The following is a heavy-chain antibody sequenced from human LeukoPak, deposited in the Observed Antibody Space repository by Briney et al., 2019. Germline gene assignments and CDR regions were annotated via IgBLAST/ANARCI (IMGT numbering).Heavy chain of an antibody. CDR3: ARRRYYDSSGYLE. J-gene: IGHJ1*01. V-gene: IGHV4-39*01. CDR2: IYYSGRT. Sequence: SETLSLTCTSFGDAVSRSDSYWDWIRQPPGKGLEWIGTIYYSGRTYYSPSLKSRDTLSVDMSNNQFSLTLSPVTAADTALYFCARRRYYDSSGYLEWGQGTLVTVSS. D-gene: IGHD3-22*01. CDR1: GDAVSRSDSY.